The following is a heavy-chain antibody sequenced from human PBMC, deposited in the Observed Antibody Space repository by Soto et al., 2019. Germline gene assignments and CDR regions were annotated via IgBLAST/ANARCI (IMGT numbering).Heavy chain of an antibody. CDR2: LLHSGTT. D-gene: IGHD6-19*01. J-gene: IGHJ3*01. CDR3: AYSSGWYRHDV. Sequence: QVQLQESGPGLVKPWGTLSLTCAVSGDSISSPKWWTWLRQPPGKGLEWIGDLLHSGTTNYKPSLKSRVILSVDKSQNQFSLSLTSVTAADTAIYYCAYSSGWYRHDVWGQGTSVTVSS. V-gene: IGHV4-4*02. CDR1: GDSISSPKW.